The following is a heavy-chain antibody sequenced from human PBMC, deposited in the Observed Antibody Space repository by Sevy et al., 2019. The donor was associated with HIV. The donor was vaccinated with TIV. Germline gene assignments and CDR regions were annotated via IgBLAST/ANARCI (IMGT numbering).Heavy chain of an antibody. D-gene: IGHD4-17*01. J-gene: IGHJ1*01. CDR2: ISYDGSNK. CDR3: ARDFRLSSTTVTPYFQH. CDR1: GFTFSSYA. Sequence: GGCLRLSCAASGFTFSSYAMHWVRQAPGKGLEWVAVISYDGSNKYYADSVKGRFTISRDNSKNTLYLQMNSLRAEDTAMYYYARDFRLSSTTVTPYFQHWGQGTLVTVSS. V-gene: IGHV3-30-3*01.